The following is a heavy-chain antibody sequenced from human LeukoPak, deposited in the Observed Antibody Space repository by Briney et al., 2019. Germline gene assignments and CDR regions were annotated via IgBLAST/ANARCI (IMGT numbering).Heavy chain of an antibody. CDR1: GYSFTDYW. D-gene: IGHD1-14*01. CDR3: ARQSHSITDY. Sequence: GESLKISCKGSGYSFTDYWIGWVRQMPGKGLDWMGIVYPGDSDTRYSPSFQGQVTISADKSISTAYLQWSSLKASDTAMYYCARQSHSITDYWGQGTLVTVSS. J-gene: IGHJ4*02. V-gene: IGHV5-51*01. CDR2: VYPGDSDT.